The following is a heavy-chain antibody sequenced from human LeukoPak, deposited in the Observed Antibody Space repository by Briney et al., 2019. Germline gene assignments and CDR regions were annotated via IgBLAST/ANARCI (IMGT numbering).Heavy chain of an antibody. V-gene: IGHV3-53*01. CDR2: IYSGGST. CDR3: ASYANYYDSSWGS. CDR1: GFTVSSNY. Sequence: GGSLRLSCAASGFTVSSNYMSWVRQAPGKGLEWASVIYSGGSTYYADSVKGRFTISRDNSKNTLYLQMNSLRAEDTAVYYCASYANYYDSSWGSWGQGTLVTVSS. D-gene: IGHD3-22*01. J-gene: IGHJ5*02.